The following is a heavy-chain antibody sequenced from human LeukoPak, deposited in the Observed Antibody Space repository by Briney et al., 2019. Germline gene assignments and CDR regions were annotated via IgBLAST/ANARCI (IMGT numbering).Heavy chain of an antibody. CDR3: ARHSSGWDRWFDP. Sequence: SETLSLTCTVSGGSISSYYWSWIRQPPGKGLEWIGYIYYSGSTNYNPSLKSRVTISVDTSKNQFSLKLSSVTAADTAVYYCARHSSGWDRWFDPWGQGTLVTVSS. J-gene: IGHJ5*02. CDR1: GGSISSYY. CDR2: IYYSGST. V-gene: IGHV4-59*01. D-gene: IGHD6-19*01.